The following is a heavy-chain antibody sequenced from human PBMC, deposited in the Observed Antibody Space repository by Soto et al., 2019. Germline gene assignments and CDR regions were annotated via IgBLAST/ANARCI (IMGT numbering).Heavy chain of an antibody. J-gene: IGHJ2*01. CDR3: ARDGSGFHWYFDV. CDR2: TYYRSKWYY. Sequence: QVQLQQSGPGLVKPSQTLSLMCDISGDSVSSVTATWSWIRQSPSRGLEWLGRTYYRSKWYYDYAVSLKSRIVITPDTSKNQLTLDLNSVTPEDTAVYFCARDGSGFHWYFDVWGRGTLVTVSS. D-gene: IGHD6-19*01. CDR1: GDSVSSVTAT. V-gene: IGHV6-1*01.